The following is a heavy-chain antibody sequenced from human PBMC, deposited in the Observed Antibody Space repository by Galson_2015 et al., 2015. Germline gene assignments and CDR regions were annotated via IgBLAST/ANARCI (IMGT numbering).Heavy chain of an antibody. J-gene: IGHJ6*02. CDR2: IIPIFGIA. D-gene: IGHD1-26*01. V-gene: IGHV1-69*10. Sequence: SVKVSCKASGCTFSSYAISWVRQAPGQGLEWMGGIIPIFGIANYAQKFQGRVTITADKSTSTAYMELSSLRSEDTAVYYCARDQGSGSCRLMYYYGMDVWGQGTTVTVSS. CDR1: GCTFSSYA. CDR3: ARDQGSGSCRLMYYYGMDV.